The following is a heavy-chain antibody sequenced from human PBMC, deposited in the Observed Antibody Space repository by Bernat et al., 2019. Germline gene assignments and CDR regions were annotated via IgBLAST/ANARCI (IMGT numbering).Heavy chain of an antibody. CDR3: ARDFYDFWSGYYYYYGMDV. CDR1: GGTFSSYA. V-gene: IGHV1-69*04. J-gene: IGHJ6*02. D-gene: IGHD3-3*01. Sequence: QVQLVQSGAEVKKPGSSVKVSCKASGGTFSSYAISWVRQAPGQGLEWMGRIIPILGIANYAQKFQGRVMITADKSTSTAYMELSSLRSEDTAVYYCARDFYDFWSGYYYYYGMDVWGQGTTVTVSS. CDR2: IIPILGIA.